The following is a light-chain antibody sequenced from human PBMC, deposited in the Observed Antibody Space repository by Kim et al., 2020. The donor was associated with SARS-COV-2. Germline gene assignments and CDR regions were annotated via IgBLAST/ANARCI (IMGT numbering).Light chain of an antibody. Sequence: AIQLTQSPSSLSASVGDRVIITCRTSQGISSALAWYQQKPGKAPKVLIYDASSLGSGVPSRFSGSGSGTDFTLTISSLQPEDFATYFCQQFNNFPITFGQGTRLEIK. CDR2: DAS. CDR1: QGISSA. V-gene: IGKV1D-13*01. CDR3: QQFNNFPIT. J-gene: IGKJ5*01.